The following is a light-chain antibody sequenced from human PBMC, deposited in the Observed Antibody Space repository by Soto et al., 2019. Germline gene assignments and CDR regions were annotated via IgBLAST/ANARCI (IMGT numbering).Light chain of an antibody. CDR2: EVT. J-gene: IGLJ1*01. Sequence: QSVLTQPPSASGSPGQSVTISCTGTSTDHYGSNYVSWYQQHPGKVPKLIIYEVTQRPSGVPDRFSGSKSGNTASLTISWLQAEDEADYYCSSYTSSSTYVFGTGTKVTVL. CDR3: SSYTSSSTYV. CDR1: STDHYGSNY. V-gene: IGLV2-8*01.